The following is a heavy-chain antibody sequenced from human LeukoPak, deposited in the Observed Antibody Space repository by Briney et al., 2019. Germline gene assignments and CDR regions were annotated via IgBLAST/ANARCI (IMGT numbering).Heavy chain of an antibody. J-gene: IGHJ4*02. D-gene: IGHD3-3*01. CDR2: ISAYNGNT. Sequence: ASVKVSCKASGYTFTSYGISWVRQAPGQGLEWMGWISAYNGNTNYAQKFQGRVTMTRDTSISTAYMELSRLRSDDTAVYYCARVITIFGPGLQYWGQGTLVTVSS. CDR1: GYTFTSYG. V-gene: IGHV1-18*01. CDR3: ARVITIFGPGLQY.